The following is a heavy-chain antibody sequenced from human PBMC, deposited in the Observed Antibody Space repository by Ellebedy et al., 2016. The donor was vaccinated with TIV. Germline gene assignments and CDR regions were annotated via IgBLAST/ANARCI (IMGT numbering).Heavy chain of an antibody. CDR2: IKGDGGER. Sequence: GESLKISXAASGFTFSSHWMNWVRQTPGKRLEWVANIKGDGGERNYVDSVKGRFTISRDNAKNSLYLQMNSLRAEDTAVYYCVKEAWLDDWGQGTLVIVSS. J-gene: IGHJ4*02. CDR1: GFTFSSHW. CDR3: VKEAWLDD. V-gene: IGHV3-7*03. D-gene: IGHD5-12*01.